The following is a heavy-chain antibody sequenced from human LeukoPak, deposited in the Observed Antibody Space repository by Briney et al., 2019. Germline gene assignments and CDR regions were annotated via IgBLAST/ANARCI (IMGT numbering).Heavy chain of an antibody. D-gene: IGHD3-10*01. CDR3: ARPYYATDAFDI. J-gene: IGHJ3*02. CDR1: GYTFTGYY. V-gene: IGHV1-2*02. CDR2: INPNSGGT. Sequence: ASVKVSCKASGYTFTGYYMHWVRQATGQGLEWMGWINPNSGGTNYAQKFQGRVTMTRDTSISTAYMELSRLRSDDTAVYYCARPYYATDAFDIWGQGTMVTVSS.